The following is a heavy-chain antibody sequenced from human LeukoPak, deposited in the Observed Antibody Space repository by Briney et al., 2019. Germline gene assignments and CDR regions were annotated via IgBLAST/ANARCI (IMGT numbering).Heavy chain of an antibody. CDR3: AREGFTMIVVEMSGIFDY. CDR2: IIPIFGTA. V-gene: IGHV1-69*05. D-gene: IGHD3-22*01. J-gene: IGHJ4*02. CDR1: GGTFSSYA. Sequence: SVKVSCKASGGTFSSYAISWVRQAPGQGLEWMGRIIPIFGTANYAQKFQGRVTITTDESMSTAYMELSSLRSEDTAVYYCAREGFTMIVVEMSGIFDYWGQGTLVTVSS.